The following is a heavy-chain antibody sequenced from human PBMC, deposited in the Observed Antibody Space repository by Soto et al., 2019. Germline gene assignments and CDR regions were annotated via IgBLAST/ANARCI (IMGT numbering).Heavy chain of an antibody. J-gene: IGHJ4*02. CDR2: VYDSGGT. CDR3: AGDIRSGSYRFDY. D-gene: IGHD1-26*01. Sequence: QVQLQESGPGLVKPSETLSLTCTVSGGSISSYYWSWIRHPPGKGLEWIGYVYDSGGTTYNPSLKSRVIIAVDTSKNQFSLKLNSVTAADTAVYYCAGDIRSGSYRFDYWGQGTLVTVSS. CDR1: GGSISSYY. V-gene: IGHV4-59*12.